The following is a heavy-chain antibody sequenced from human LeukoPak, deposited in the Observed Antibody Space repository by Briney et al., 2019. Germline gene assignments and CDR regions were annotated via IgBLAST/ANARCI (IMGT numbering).Heavy chain of an antibody. CDR2: INTDGRDT. CDR3: ARALRSPGDSGLDY. Sequence: GGSLRLSCAASGFTFSSNYMHWVRQAPGKGLVWVSRINTDGRDTTYADFVKGRFTISRDNAKNTLYLEMNSLRAEDTAVYYCARALRSPGDSGLDYWGQGALVTVSS. V-gene: IGHV3-74*03. J-gene: IGHJ4*02. D-gene: IGHD3-10*01. CDR1: GFTFSSNY.